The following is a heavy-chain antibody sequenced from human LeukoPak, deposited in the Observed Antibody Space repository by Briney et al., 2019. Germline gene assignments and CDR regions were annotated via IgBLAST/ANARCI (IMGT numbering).Heavy chain of an antibody. CDR2: INHSGST. Sequence: SETLSLTCAVYGGSFSGYYWSWIRQPPGKGSEWIGEINHSGSTNYNPSLKSRVTISVDTSKNQFSLKLSSVTAADTAVYYCARAGNWFDPWGQGTLVTVSS. CDR3: ARAGNWFDP. V-gene: IGHV4-34*01. CDR1: GGSFSGYY. J-gene: IGHJ5*02.